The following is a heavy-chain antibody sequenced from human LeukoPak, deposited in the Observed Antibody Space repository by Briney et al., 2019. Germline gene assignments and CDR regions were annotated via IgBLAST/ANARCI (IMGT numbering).Heavy chain of an antibody. CDR3: ARRSVDTAMENDAFDI. Sequence: GESLKISCKGFGYSFTSYWIGWVRQMPGKGLEWMGIIYPGDSDTRYSPSFQGQVTISADKSISTAYLQWSSLKASDTAMYYCARRSVDTAMENDAFDIWGQGTMVTVSS. D-gene: IGHD5-18*01. CDR2: IYPGDSDT. CDR1: GYSFTSYW. J-gene: IGHJ3*02. V-gene: IGHV5-51*01.